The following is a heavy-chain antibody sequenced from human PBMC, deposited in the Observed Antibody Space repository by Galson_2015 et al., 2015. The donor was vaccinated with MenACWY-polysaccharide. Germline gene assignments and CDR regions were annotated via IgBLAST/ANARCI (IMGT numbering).Heavy chain of an antibody. CDR2: INSDGSGT. CDR3: WEDCSSTSCYSCIPS. D-gene: IGHD2-2*01. J-gene: IGHJ4*02. CDR1: GFTFSRYW. Sequence: SLRLSCAASGFTFSRYWMHWVRQAPGKGLVWVSGINSDGSGTTYADSVKGRFSISRDNAKNTLYLQMNSLRTEDTAVYYCWEDCSSTSCYSCIPSGGQGTLVTVSS. V-gene: IGHV3-74*01.